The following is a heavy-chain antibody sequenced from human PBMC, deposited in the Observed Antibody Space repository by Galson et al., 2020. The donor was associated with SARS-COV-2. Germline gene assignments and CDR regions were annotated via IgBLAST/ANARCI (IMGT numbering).Heavy chain of an antibody. CDR1: GGSFSGYY. D-gene: IGHD3-22*01. CDR3: ASGMIVVGSYGMDV. Sequence: SQASETLSLTCDVYGGSFSGYYWSWTRQPPGKGLEWIGEINHSGSTNYNPSLKSRVTISVDTSKNQFSLKLSSVTAADTAVYYCASGMIVVGSYGMDVWGQGTTVTVSS. J-gene: IGHJ6*02. CDR2: INHSGST. V-gene: IGHV4-34*01.